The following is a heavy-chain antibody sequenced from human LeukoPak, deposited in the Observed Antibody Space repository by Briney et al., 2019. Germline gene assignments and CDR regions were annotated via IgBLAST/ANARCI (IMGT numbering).Heavy chain of an antibody. V-gene: IGHV1-18*01. D-gene: IGHD1-26*01. J-gene: IGHJ4*02. CDR2: ISPYNGNT. Sequence: ASVKVSCKPSGYTFTTYGIDWVRQAPGQGLERMGWISPYNGNTDYEQKFQGRFALTADTSTSTAYMELRSVRSDDTDTYYCAIIDLSSGFDYWGQGTLVTVSS. CDR3: AIIDLSSGFDY. CDR1: GYTFTTYG.